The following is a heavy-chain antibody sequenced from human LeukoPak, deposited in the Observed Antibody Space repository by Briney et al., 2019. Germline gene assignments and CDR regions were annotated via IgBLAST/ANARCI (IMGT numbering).Heavy chain of an antibody. CDR2: ISSSSSYI. V-gene: IGHV3-21*01. CDR1: GFTFSSYS. J-gene: IGHJ4*02. CDR3: ARGGRLLWFGESIDY. D-gene: IGHD3-10*01. Sequence: GGSLRLSCAASGFTFSSYSMNWVRQAPGKGLEWVSSISSSSSYIYYADSVRGRFTISRDNAKNSLYLQMNSLRAEDTAVYYCARGGRLLWFGESIDYWGQGTLVTVSS.